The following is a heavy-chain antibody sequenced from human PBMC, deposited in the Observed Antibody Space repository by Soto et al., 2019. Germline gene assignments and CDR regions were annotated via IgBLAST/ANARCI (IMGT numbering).Heavy chain of an antibody. CDR2: IIPIFGTA. CDR3: AKVRYSSPMGYYYGMDV. CDR1: RVAFSKFI. J-gene: IGHJ6*02. V-gene: IGHV1-69*01. Sequence: QAQLEQSGGEVKKPGSSVKVSCKASRVAFSKFIVTWVRQAPGLGLEWVGGIIPIFGTANDAQKFQGSVTITADEPTSTSYMEVNNPRSEDTAVYYCAKVRYSSPMGYYYGMDVWGQGTTVTVSS. D-gene: IGHD6-19*01.